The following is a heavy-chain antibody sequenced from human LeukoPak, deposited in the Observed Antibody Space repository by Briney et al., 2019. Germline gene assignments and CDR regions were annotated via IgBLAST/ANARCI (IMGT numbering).Heavy chain of an antibody. CDR1: GFTFSSYA. Sequence: GGSLRLSCAASGFTFSSYAMSWVRQAPGKGLEWVSAISGSGGSTYYADSVKGRFTISRDNSKNTLYLQMNSLRAEDTAVYYCAKDDYYSHRGFGELLGDYWGQGTLVTVSS. D-gene: IGHD3-10*01. CDR2: ISGSGGST. CDR3: AKDDYYSHRGFGELLGDY. V-gene: IGHV3-23*01. J-gene: IGHJ4*02.